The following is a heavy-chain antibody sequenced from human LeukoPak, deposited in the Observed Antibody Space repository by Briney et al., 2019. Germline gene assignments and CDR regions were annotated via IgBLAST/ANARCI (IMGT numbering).Heavy chain of an antibody. D-gene: IGHD2-2*01. CDR3: ARDMVVVPAPFYVFDI. CDR1: GGSFSGYY. V-gene: IGHV4-34*01. CDR2: INHSGST. J-gene: IGHJ3*02. Sequence: SETLSLTCAVYGGSFSGYYWSWIRQPPGKGLEWIGEINHSGSTNYNPSLKSRVTISVDTSKNQFSLKLSSVTAADTAVYYCARDMVVVPAPFYVFDIWGQGKMATVSS.